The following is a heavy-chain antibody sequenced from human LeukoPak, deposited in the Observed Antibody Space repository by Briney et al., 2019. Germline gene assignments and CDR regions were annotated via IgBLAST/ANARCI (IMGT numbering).Heavy chain of an antibody. Sequence: SETLSLTCSVSGGSISSCTYSWGWIRQPPGKGLEWIGSFSCSGSTYYNPSLKSRVTISVDTSKSQFSLYMDSVTAADTAVYYCARHTWGSSGYQHWGQGTLVTVSS. V-gene: IGHV4-39*07. D-gene: IGHD3-22*01. J-gene: IGHJ4*02. CDR2: FSCSGST. CDR1: GGSISSCTYS. CDR3: ARHTWGSSGYQH.